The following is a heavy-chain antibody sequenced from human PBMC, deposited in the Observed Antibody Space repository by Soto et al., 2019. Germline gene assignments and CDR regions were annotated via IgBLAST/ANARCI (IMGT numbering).Heavy chain of an antibody. D-gene: IGHD2-21*02. CDR2: ISESGAST. J-gene: IGHJ4*02. CDR3: AKPSTRYCGGDCSWDY. V-gene: IGHV3-23*01. CDR1: GFTFSSYA. Sequence: VGSLRLSCAASGFTFSSYAMSWVRQGPGKGLEWVSAISESGASTYYADSVKGRFTISRDNSKNTLYLQMNSLRVEDTAVYYCAKPSTRYCGGDCSWDYWGQGTLVTVSS.